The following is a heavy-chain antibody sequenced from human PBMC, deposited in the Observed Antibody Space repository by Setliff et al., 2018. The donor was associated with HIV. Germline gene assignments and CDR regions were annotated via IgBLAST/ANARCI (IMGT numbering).Heavy chain of an antibody. CDR2: IYWHGGG. V-gene: IGHV2-5*01. D-gene: IGHD5-12*01. J-gene: IGHJ4*02. CDR3: AHRPNSGYDLNSDY. Sequence: GPTLVNPTQTLTLTCTFSGFSLSTSGVGVGWIRQPPGKALEWLAIIYWHGGGRYSPYLKSRLTITKDTSKNQVVLTMTNIDPVDTATYYCAHRPNSGYDLNSDYWGQGIQVTVSS. CDR1: GFSLSTSGVG.